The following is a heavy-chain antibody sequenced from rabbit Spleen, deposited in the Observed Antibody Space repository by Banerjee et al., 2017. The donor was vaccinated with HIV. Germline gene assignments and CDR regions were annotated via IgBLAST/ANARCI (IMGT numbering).Heavy chain of an antibody. D-gene: IGHD2-1*01. CDR1: GFSFSNYG. CDR3: VRDQAGDADYGPYYLNL. V-gene: IGHV1S47*01. CDR2: IEPIFGNT. J-gene: IGHJ4*01. Sequence: EESGGDLVKPEGSLTLTCTASGFSFSNYGVTWVRQAPGKGLEWIGYIEPIFGNTYYASWVNGQFTISSHNAQNTLYLQLSSLTAADTATYFCVRDQAGDADYGPYYLNLWGPGTLVTVS.